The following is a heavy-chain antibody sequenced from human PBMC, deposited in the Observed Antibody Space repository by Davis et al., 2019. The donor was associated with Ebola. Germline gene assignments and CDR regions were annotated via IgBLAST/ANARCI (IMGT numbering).Heavy chain of an antibody. J-gene: IGHJ6*02. CDR3: ARGLVLRFLEWLSTFGGMDV. V-gene: IGHV4-39*07. Sequence: MPSETLSLTCSVSGGSISSSSYYWGWIRQPPGKGLEWIGSIYYSGSTYYNPSLKSRVTISVDTSKNQFSLKLSSVTAADTAVYYCARGLVLRFLEWLSTFGGMDVWGQGTTVTVSS. CDR1: GGSISSSSYY. D-gene: IGHD3-3*01. CDR2: IYYSGST.